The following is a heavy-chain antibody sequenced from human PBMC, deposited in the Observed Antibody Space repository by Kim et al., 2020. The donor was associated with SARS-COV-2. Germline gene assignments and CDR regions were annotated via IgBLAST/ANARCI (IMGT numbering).Heavy chain of an antibody. V-gene: IGHV3-33*05. CDR2: ISYDGSNK. Sequence: LSLTCAASGFTFSSYGMHWVRQAPGKGLEWVAVISYDGSNKYYADSVKGRFTISRDNSKNTLYLQMNSLRAEDTAVYYCARDLTYYYDSSGYSLGYW. J-gene: IGHJ4*01. CDR1: GFTFSSYG. CDR3: ARDLTYYYDSSGYSLGY. D-gene: IGHD3-22*01.